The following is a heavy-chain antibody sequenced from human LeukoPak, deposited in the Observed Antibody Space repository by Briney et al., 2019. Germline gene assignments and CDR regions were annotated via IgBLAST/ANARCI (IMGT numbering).Heavy chain of an antibody. CDR1: GGSISSGGYY. J-gene: IGHJ5*02. CDR3: ARGHDSSGWWFDP. CDR2: IYYSGST. V-gene: IGHV4-31*03. D-gene: IGHD3-22*01. Sequence: SQTLSLTCTVSGGSISSGGYYWSWIRQHPGKGLEWIGYIYYSGSTYYNPSLKSRVTISVDTSKNQFSLKLSSVTAADTAVYYCARGHDSSGWWFDPWDQGTLVTVSS.